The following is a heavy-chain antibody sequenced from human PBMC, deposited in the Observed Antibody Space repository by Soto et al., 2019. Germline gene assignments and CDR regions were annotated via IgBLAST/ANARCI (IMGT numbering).Heavy chain of an antibody. V-gene: IGHV1-18*04. CDR1: GYTFTSYG. CDR2: ISAYNGNT. Sequence: GASVKVSCKASGYTFTSYGISWVRQAPGQGLEWMGWISAYNGNTNYAQKLQGRVTMTTDTSTSTAYMELRSLRSDDTAVYYCARDRPSEYYYGSGSDYYGMDVWGQGTTVTVSS. J-gene: IGHJ6*02. D-gene: IGHD3-10*01. CDR3: ARDRPSEYYYGSGSDYYGMDV.